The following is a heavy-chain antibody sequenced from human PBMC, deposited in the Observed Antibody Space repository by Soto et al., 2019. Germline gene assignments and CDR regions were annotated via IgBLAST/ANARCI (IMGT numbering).Heavy chain of an antibody. J-gene: IGHJ4*02. CDR2: INPSGGST. Sequence: QVQLVQSGAEVKKPGASVKVSCKASGYTFTSYYMHWVRQAPGQGLEWMGIINPSGGSTSYAQKFQGRVTMTRDTSTSTVYMELSSLRSEDMAVYYCARDVMGQTGDDYWGQGTLVTVSS. CDR3: ARDVMGQTGDDY. CDR1: GYTFTSYY. V-gene: IGHV1-46*01. D-gene: IGHD7-27*01.